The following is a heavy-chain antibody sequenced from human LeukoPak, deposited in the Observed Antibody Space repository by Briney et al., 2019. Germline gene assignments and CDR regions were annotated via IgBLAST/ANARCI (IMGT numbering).Heavy chain of an antibody. Sequence: GGSLRLSCAASGFTVSSNFMSWVRQAPGKGPEWVSSLYNNDKTNYADSVKGRFTISRHNSKNTLYLQMNSLRAEDTAVYYCARHRWRSGYYRPRVYFGLWGRGTLVTVSS. J-gene: IGHJ2*01. CDR3: ARHRWRSGYYRPRVYFGL. CDR1: GFTVSSNF. CDR2: LYNNDKT. V-gene: IGHV3-53*04. D-gene: IGHD3-22*01.